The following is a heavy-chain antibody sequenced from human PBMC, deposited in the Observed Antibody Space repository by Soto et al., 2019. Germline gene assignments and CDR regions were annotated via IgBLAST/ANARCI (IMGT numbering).Heavy chain of an antibody. D-gene: IGHD3-9*01. J-gene: IGHJ6*02. CDR2: IKQDGTEK. CDR1: GFRLSDYW. Sequence: PGGSLRLSCAASGFRLSDYWMTWVRQAPGKGLEWVANIKQDGTEKHQVDSGEGRFTISRDNAKNFLYLQMYGLRGEDTAVYYCPRDLTSPIIGFSYGMDVWGQGTTVTVSS. V-gene: IGHV3-7*01. CDR3: PRDLTSPIIGFSYGMDV.